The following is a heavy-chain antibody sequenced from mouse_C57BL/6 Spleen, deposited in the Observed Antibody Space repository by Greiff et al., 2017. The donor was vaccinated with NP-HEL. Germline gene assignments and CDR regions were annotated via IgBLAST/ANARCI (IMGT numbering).Heavy chain of an antibody. V-gene: IGHV5-17*01. CDR1: GFTFSDYG. CDR2: ISSGSSTI. J-gene: IGHJ4*01. CDR3: ASERYYAMDY. Sequence: EVKLVESGGGLVKPGGSLKLSCAASGFTFSDYGMHWVRQAPEKGLEWVAYISSGSSTIYYADTVKGRFTISRDNAKNTLFLQMTSLRSEDTAMYYCASERYYAMDYWGQGTSVTVSS.